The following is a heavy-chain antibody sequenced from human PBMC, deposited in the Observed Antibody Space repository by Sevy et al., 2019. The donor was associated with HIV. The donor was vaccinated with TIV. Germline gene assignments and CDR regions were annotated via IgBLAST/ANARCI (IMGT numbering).Heavy chain of an antibody. CDR3: AKDRGRNAVGATQGFDP. D-gene: IGHD1-26*01. J-gene: IGHJ5*02. Sequence: GGSLRLSCAASEFTFSSYAMSWVRQAPVEGLEWVSSISGSGDSTYYADSVKGRFTISRDNFKNTLYLRMNSLRAEDTAVYYCAKDRGRNAVGATQGFDPWGRGTLVTVSS. CDR1: EFTFSSYA. CDR2: ISGSGDST. V-gene: IGHV3-23*01.